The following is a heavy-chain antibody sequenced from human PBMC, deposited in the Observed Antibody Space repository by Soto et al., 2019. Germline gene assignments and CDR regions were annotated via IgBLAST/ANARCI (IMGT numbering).Heavy chain of an antibody. V-gene: IGHV4-61*01. Sequence: QVQLQESGPGLVKPSETLSLICTVSGDSLSSGRCYWTWIGQSPGKGLEWIGYVYHVGTTKYNPSLNRRATITIDTSKSQFSLRLMCMTATDTAVYFCARESIVGDTRFDPWSHGTLVNVSS. D-gene: IGHD1-26*01. CDR1: GDSLSSGRCY. CDR2: VYHVGTT. CDR3: ARESIVGDTRFDP. J-gene: IGHJ5*02.